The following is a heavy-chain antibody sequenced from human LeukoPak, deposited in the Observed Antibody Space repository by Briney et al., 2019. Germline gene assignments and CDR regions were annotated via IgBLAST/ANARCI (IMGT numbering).Heavy chain of an antibody. CDR2: ISSSSDTI. V-gene: IGHV3-48*02. D-gene: IGHD2-21*01. J-gene: IGHJ4*02. CDR3: ASFPRGDLALVILDY. Sequence: HPGGSLRLSCAASGFTFSSYSMHWVRQAPGKGLEWVSYISSSSDTIYYADSVKGRFTISRDNAKNSLYLQMNSLRDEDTAVYYCASFPRGDLALVILDYWGQGTLVTVSS. CDR1: GFTFSSYS.